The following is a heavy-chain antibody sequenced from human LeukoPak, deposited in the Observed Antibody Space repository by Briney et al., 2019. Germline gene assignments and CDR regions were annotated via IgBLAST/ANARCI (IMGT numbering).Heavy chain of an antibody. CDR1: GGSISSSSYY. D-gene: IGHD2-2*01. CDR2: IYYSGST. Sequence: SETLSLTCTVSGGSISSSSYYWGWIRQPPGKGLEWIGSIYYSGSTYYNPSLKSRVTISVDTSKNQSSLKLSSVTAADTAVYYCASEVVPAAPTTDWGQGTLVTVSS. CDR3: ASEVVPAAPTTD. J-gene: IGHJ4*02. V-gene: IGHV4-39*01.